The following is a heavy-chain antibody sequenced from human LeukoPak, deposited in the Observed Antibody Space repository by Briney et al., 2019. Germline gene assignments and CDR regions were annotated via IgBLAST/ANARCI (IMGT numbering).Heavy chain of an antibody. CDR3: AKQLRVYYYMDV. CDR1: GFTFSSYG. Sequence: GGTLRLSCAASGFTFSSYGMSWVRQAPGKGLEWVSAISGSGGSTYYADSVKGRFTISRDNSKNTLYLQMNSLRAEDTAVYYCAKQLRVYYYMDVWGKGTTVTVSS. D-gene: IGHD4-23*01. V-gene: IGHV3-23*01. CDR2: ISGSGGST. J-gene: IGHJ6*03.